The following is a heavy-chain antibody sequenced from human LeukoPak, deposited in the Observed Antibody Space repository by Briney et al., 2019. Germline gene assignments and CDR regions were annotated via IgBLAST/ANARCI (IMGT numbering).Heavy chain of an antibody. V-gene: IGHV3-66*01. D-gene: IGHD6-6*01. CDR2: IYSGVST. CDR1: GFSVSSNY. J-gene: IGHJ5*02. CDR3: ARGLRSIAARRGFDP. Sequence: PGGSLRLSCAASGFSVSSNYMSWVRQAPGKGLEWVSVIYSGVSTYYADSVKGRFTISRDNSKNTLYLQMNSLRAEDTAVYYCARGLRSIAARRGFDPWGQGTLVTVSS.